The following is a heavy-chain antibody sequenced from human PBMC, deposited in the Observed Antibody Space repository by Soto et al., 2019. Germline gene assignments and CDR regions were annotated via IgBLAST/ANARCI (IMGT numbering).Heavy chain of an antibody. CDR1: GFTFSSYG. CDR2: IWYDGSNK. D-gene: IGHD2-8*01. CDR3: ATSEVRRYCTNGVCYGDPFDY. Sequence: GGSLRLSCAASGFTFSSYGMHWVRQAPGKGLEWVAVIWYDGSNKYYADSVKGRFTISRDNSKNTLYLQMNSLRAEDTAVYYCATSEVRRYCTNGVCYGDPFDYWGQGTLVTVSS. V-gene: IGHV3-33*01. J-gene: IGHJ4*02.